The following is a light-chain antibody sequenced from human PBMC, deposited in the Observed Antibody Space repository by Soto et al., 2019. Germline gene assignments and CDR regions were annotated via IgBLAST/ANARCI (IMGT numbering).Light chain of an antibody. Sequence: QSALTQPASVSGSPGQSITISCTGTSSDVGGYNYVSWYQQHPGKAPKLMMYEVSNRPSGVSNRFSGSKSGNTASLTISGLQAEDEAGYYCSSYTSSSTRVFGGGTKLTVL. CDR3: SSYTSSSTRV. CDR1: SSDVGGYNY. CDR2: EVS. V-gene: IGLV2-14*01. J-gene: IGLJ3*02.